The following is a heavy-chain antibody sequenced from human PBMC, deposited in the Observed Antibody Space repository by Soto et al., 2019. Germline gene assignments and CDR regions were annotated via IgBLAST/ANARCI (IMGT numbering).Heavy chain of an antibody. Sequence: EVQLVESGGGLVQPGRSLRLSCAASGFTFDDYAMHWVRQAPGKGLEWVSGISWNSGSIGYADSVKGRFTISRDNAKNSLYLQMNGLRAEDTALYYCAKDISNGSGSYYSGMGYWGQGTLVTVSS. J-gene: IGHJ4*02. CDR3: AKDISNGSGSYYSGMGY. CDR2: ISWNSGSI. V-gene: IGHV3-9*01. CDR1: GFTFDDYA. D-gene: IGHD3-10*01.